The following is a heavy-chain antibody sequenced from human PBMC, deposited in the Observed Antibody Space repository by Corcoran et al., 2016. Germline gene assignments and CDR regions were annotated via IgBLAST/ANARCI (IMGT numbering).Heavy chain of an antibody. Sequence: QVQLQQSGPGLVKPSQTLSLTCAISGDSVSSNTAAWNWIRQSPSRGLEGLGRTYYRSKWYNDYALSVKSRITLSPDTSKNQFSLQLNSVTPEDTAVYYCAMWNRAFRPADVWGQGTTVTVSS. CDR1: GDSVSSNTAA. D-gene: IGHD1-1*01. J-gene: IGHJ6*02. CDR3: AMWNRAFRPADV. V-gene: IGHV6-1*01. CDR2: TYYRSKWYN.